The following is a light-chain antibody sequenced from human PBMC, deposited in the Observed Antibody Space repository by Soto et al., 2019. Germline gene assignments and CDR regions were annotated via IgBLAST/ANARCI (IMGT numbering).Light chain of an antibody. J-gene: IGKJ5*01. Sequence: DIQMTQSPYSLSASVGDRVTITCRASQSISSFLNWYQQKPGKAPKLLIYAASNLQGGVPSRFSGSGSGTDFTLTISSLQPEDFATYYCQQSYSTPITFGQGTRLEMK. CDR1: QSISSF. CDR3: QQSYSTPIT. CDR2: AAS. V-gene: IGKV1-39*01.